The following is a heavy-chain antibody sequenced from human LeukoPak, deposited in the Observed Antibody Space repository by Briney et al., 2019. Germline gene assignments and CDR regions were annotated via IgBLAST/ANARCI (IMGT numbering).Heavy chain of an antibody. D-gene: IGHD2-2*01. V-gene: IGHV3-13*04. CDR2: IGTAGDT. Sequence: GGSLRLSCAASGFGFSDYDMHWVRQPTGKGLEWVSAIGTAGDTYYPGSVKGRFTISRENAKNSIYLQMNSLRVGDTAVYYCARAGGYCSSTSCFDFWGQGTLVIVSS. CDR3: ARAGGYCSSTSCFDF. CDR1: GFGFSDYD. J-gene: IGHJ4*02.